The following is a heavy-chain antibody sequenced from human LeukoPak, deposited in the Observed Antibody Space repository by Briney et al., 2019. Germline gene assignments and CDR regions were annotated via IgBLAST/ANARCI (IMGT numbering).Heavy chain of an antibody. CDR1: GGSISSYY. V-gene: IGHV4-59*01. CDR2: IYYSGST. D-gene: IGHD4-17*01. J-gene: IGHJ4*02. CDR3: AERRPTVTTEVDY. Sequence: SETLSLTCTVSGGSISSYYWSWIRQPLGKGLEWIGYIYYSGSTNYNPSLKSRVTISVDTSKNQFSLKLSSVTAADTAVYYCAERRPTVTTEVDYWGQGTLVTVSS.